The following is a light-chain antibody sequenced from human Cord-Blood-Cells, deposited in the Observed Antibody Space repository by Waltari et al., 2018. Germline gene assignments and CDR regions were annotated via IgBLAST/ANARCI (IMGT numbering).Light chain of an antibody. CDR3: SSYTSSSTWV. CDR1: SSDVGGYNY. CDR2: DVS. V-gene: IGLV2-14*04. J-gene: IGLJ3*02. Sequence: CPGTSSDVGGYNYVSWYQQHPGKAPKLMIYDVSNRPSGVSNRFSGSKSGNPASLTISGLQAEDEADYYCSSYTSSSTWVFGGRTKLTVL.